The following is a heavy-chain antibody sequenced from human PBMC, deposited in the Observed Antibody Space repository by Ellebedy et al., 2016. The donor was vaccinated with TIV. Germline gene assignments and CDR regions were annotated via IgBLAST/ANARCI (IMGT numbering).Heavy chain of an antibody. V-gene: IGHV4-30-2*01. J-gene: IGHJ3*02. D-gene: IGHD3-22*01. CDR1: GGSISSGGYS. CDR3: ARETSSDYDSSGYYFGDAFDI. Sequence: SETLSLXCAVSGGSISSGGYSWSWIRQPPGKGLEWIGYIYHSGSTYYNPSLKSRVTISVDRSKNQFSLKLSSVTAADTAVYYCARETSSDYDSSGYYFGDAFDIWGQGTMVTVSS. CDR2: IYHSGST.